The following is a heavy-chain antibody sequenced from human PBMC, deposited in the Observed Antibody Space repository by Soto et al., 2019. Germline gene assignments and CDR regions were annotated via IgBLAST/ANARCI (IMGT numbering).Heavy chain of an antibody. CDR3: AKQRVEHSSSSTTN. CDR2: ITGSGGST. D-gene: IGHD6-6*01. J-gene: IGHJ4*02. CDR1: GFTFSSYA. Sequence: EVQLLESGGGLVQPGGSLRLSCAASGFTFSSYAMKWVRQAPGKGLEWVSAITGSGGSTYYADSVKGRFTISRDNSKNILYLELNSLGAEDTAVYYCAKQRVEHSSSSTTNWGQGTLVTVSS. V-gene: IGHV3-23*01.